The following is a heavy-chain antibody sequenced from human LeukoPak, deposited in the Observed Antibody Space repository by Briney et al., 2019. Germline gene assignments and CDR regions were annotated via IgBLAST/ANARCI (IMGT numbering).Heavy chain of an antibody. CDR1: GDSMDTKVYY. CDR2: VYYSGST. V-gene: IGHV4-39*07. D-gene: IGHD3-3*01. CDR3: ARAKYYDFSSGYMTYYFDS. Sequence: PSETLSLTCTVSGDSMDTKVYYWGWIRHAPGKGLEWIGTVYYSGSTDYNPSLKSRITISGDTSKNQFSLYLSSVTAADTAVYYCARAKYYDFSSGYMTYYFDSWGRGALVTVSS. J-gene: IGHJ4*02.